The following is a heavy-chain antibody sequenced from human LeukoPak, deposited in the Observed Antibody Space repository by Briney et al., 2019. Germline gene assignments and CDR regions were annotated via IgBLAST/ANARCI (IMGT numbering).Heavy chain of an antibody. J-gene: IGHJ3*02. D-gene: IGHD1/OR15-1a*01. CDR2: IYWDGDK. V-gene: IGHV2-5*02. CDR3: AHRGTPRLALDI. Sequence: SGPTLVNPTQTLTLTCTFSGFSFSTSGVGVAWIRQPPGKALEWLALIYWDGDKRYSPSLKSRLTITRDTSKNQVVLTLTNMDPVDTATYFCAHRGTPRLALDIWGQGTMVTVSS. CDR1: GFSFSTSGVG.